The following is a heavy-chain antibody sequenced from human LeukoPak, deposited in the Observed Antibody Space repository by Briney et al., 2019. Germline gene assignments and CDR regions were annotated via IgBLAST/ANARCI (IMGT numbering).Heavy chain of an antibody. CDR3: ARDIGGQWLVHGDY. CDR2: INSSSSNI. V-gene: IGHV3-21*01. CDR1: GFTFSSYS. D-gene: IGHD6-19*01. Sequence: PGGSLRLSCAASGFTFSSYSMNWIRQAPGKGLEWISSINSSSSNIYYAYPEKRRFTISRDNAKNSLYLQMNSLRDEDTAVYYGARDIGGQWLVHGDYWGQGTLVTVYS. J-gene: IGHJ4*02.